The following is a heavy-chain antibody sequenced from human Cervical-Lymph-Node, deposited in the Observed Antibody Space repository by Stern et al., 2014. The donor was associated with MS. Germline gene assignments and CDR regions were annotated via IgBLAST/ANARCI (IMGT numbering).Heavy chain of an antibody. V-gene: IGHV1-24*01. Sequence: QVQLVQSGAEVKKPGASVKVSCTVSGYTLTDMSMHWVRQAPGKGLEWMGGYDPQHGETVYAQKIQGRVTMAEDRSTDTAYMELTSRRSDDTAVYYCATHRGRVTYYYGLDVWGQGTTVTVSS. D-gene: IGHD2-21*02. CDR3: ATHRGRVTYYYGLDV. CDR1: GYTLTDMS. J-gene: IGHJ6*02. CDR2: YDPQHGET.